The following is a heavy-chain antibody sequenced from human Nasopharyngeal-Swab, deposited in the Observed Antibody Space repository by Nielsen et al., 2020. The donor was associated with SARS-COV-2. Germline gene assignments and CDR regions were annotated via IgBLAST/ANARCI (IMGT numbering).Heavy chain of an antibody. D-gene: IGHD6-19*01. CDR2: ISGGGVST. CDR3: ARERIAVAGTGAVYYYYGMDV. CDR1: GFTFGAYA. J-gene: IGHJ6*02. V-gene: IGHV3-23*01. Sequence: GESLKISCAGSGFTFGAYAMNWVRQAPGKGLEWVSSISGGGVSTYYADSVKGRFTISRDNSKNTLFLQINSLRAEDTAVYYCARERIAVAGTGAVYYYYGMDVWGQGTTVTVSS.